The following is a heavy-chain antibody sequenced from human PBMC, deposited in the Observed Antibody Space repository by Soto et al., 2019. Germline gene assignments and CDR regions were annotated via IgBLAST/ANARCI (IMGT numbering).Heavy chain of an antibody. D-gene: IGHD3-16*01. V-gene: IGHV3-15*07. J-gene: IGHJ6*02. CDR1: GFTFSNAW. CDR2: IKSKTDGGTT. Sequence: GGSLRLSCAASGFTFSNAWMNWVRQAPGKGLEWVGRIKSKTDGGTTDYAAPVKGRFTISRDDSKNTLYLQMNSLKTEDTAVYYCTTSMGARDYYYYGMDVWGQGTTVTVSS. CDR3: TTSMGARDYYYYGMDV.